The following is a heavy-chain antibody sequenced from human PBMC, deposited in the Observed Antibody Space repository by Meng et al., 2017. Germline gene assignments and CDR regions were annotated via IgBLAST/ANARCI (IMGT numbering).Heavy chain of an antibody. V-gene: IGHV3-30*01. D-gene: IGHD3-16*01. CDR3: AGLITFGGDFDY. CDR1: GFTFNSYA. J-gene: IGHJ4*02. Sequence: GESLKISCAASGFTFNSYAMHWVRQAPGKGLEWVAVISYDGSNKYYADSVKGRFTISRDNSKNTLYLQMNSLRAEDTAVYYCAGLITFGGDFDYWGQGTLVTVSS. CDR2: ISYDGSNK.